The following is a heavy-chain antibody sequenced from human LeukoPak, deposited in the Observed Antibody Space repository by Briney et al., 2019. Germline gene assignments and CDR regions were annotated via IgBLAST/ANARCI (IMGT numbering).Heavy chain of an antibody. CDR2: ISSSGDLT. CDR1: GSPFSSYV. CDR3: ARDAVYSSSWQYY. J-gene: IGHJ4*02. D-gene: IGHD6-13*01. V-gene: IGHV3-23*01. Sequence: PGGSLRLSCAASGSPFSSYVMSWVRQAPGKGLEWVSGISSSGDLTYYADSVKGRFTISRDNSKNTLFLQMNSLRAEDTAVYYCARDAVYSSSWQYYWGQGTLVTVSS.